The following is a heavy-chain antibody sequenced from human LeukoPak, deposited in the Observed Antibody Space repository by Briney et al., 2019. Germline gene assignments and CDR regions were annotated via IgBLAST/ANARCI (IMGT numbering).Heavy chain of an antibody. CDR2: MNPNSGNT. V-gene: IGHV1-8*01. J-gene: IGHJ4*02. CDR3: ARSAFLEWLLDY. D-gene: IGHD3-3*02. Sequence: ASVKVSCKASGYTFTSYDINWVRQATGQGLEWMGWMNPNSGNTGYAQKFQGRVTMTRNTSISTAYMELSSLRSDDTAVYYCARSAFLEWLLDYWGQGTLVTVSS. CDR1: GYTFTSYD.